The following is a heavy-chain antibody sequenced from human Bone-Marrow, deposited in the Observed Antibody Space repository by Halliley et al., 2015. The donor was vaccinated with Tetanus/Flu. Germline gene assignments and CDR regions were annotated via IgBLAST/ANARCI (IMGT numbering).Heavy chain of an antibody. CDR2: IYHRGTT. CDR3: ARGPTFSMNRGDTYYFDY. J-gene: IGHJ4*02. V-gene: IGHV4-31*02. D-gene: IGHD3-10*01. Sequence: IYHRGTTDYNTSLKSRYTISIDTSKNQFSLKLSSVTAADTAVYYCARGPTFSMNRGDTYYFDYWGQGALVTVSS.